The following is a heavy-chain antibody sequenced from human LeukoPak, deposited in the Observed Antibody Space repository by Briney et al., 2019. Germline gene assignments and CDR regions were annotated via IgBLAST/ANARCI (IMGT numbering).Heavy chain of an antibody. CDR3: ARVLEDLREVGATSEEPRFDY. V-gene: IGHV1-8*01. CDR1: GYTFTSYD. D-gene: IGHD1-26*01. J-gene: IGHJ4*02. Sequence: EASVKVSCKASGYTFTSYDINWVRQATGQGLEWMGWMNPNSGNTGYAQKFQGRVTMTRDTSISTAYMELSRLRSDDTAVYYCARVLEDLREVGATSEEPRFDYWGQGTLVTVSS. CDR2: MNPNSGNT.